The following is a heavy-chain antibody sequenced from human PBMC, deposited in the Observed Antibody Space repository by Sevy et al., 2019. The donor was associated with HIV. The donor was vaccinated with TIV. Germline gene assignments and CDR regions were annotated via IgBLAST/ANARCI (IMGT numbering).Heavy chain of an antibody. V-gene: IGHV1-24*01. CDR3: AREGGYSYAVGTSPDAFDI. CDR1: GYTLTEFS. CDR2: FDPENGET. Sequence: ASVKVSCKVSGYTLTEFSTHWVRQAPGKGLEWMGRFDPENGETIYAQKFQGRVTLTEDTSTDTAYMELRSLKSEDTAVYYGAREGGYSYAVGTSPDAFDIWGQGTMVTVSS. D-gene: IGHD5-18*01. J-gene: IGHJ3*02.